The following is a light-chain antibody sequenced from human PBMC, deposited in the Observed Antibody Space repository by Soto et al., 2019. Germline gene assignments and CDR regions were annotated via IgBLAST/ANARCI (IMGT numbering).Light chain of an antibody. CDR3: QQYNTHST. CDR2: DAS. V-gene: IGKV1-5*01. Sequence: DIQMTQSPSTLSASVGDRVTITCRASQSVSGWLAWYQQKPGKAPNLLIYDASNLESGVPPSFSGSGSGTEFTLTISSLWPDDFATYYCQQYNTHSTFGQGTKVDIK. CDR1: QSVSGW. J-gene: IGKJ1*01.